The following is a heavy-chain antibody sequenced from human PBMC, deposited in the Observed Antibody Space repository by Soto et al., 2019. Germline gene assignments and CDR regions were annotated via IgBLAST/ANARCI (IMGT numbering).Heavy chain of an antibody. CDR2: MNPNVGNT. D-gene: IGHD6-19*01. CDR1: RHTFTRYD. V-gene: IGHV1-8*01. CDR3: ARQGYNSGWDFDY. J-gene: IGHJ4*02. Sequence: QVQLVQSGVEVKKPGASVKVSCKASRHTFTRYDINWVRQAAGQGLEWMGWMNPNVGNTGYAQKFQGRVTMTRNTSISTAYMELSSLRSEDTAVYYCARQGYNSGWDFDYWGQGTLVTVSS.